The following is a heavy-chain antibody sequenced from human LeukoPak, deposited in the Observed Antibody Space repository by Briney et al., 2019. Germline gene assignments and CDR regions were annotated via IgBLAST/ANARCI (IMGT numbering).Heavy chain of an antibody. J-gene: IGHJ6*02. CDR2: INPNSGFT. Sequence: ASVKVSCKASGYTFSGYYIHWVRQAPGQGLEWMGWINPNSGFTEYAQRFQGRVTMTSDPSVSTVYMELSSLRSDDTAVYYCTRVRSVASSGDGLDVWGQGTTVTVSS. CDR1: GYTFSGYY. D-gene: IGHD6-19*01. V-gene: IGHV1-2*02. CDR3: TRVRSVASSGDGLDV.